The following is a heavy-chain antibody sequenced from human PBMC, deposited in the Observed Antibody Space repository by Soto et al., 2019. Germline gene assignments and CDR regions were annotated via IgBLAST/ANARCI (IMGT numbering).Heavy chain of an antibody. V-gene: IGHV3-21*01. CDR3: AREYCSGGSCYPALDY. CDR1: GFTFSSYS. Sequence: PGGSLRLSCAASGFTFSSYSMNWVRQAPGKGLEWVSSISSSSSYIYYADSVKGRFTISRDNAKNSLYLQMNSLRAEDTAVYYCAREYCSGGSCYPALDYWGQGTLVTVSS. J-gene: IGHJ4*02. D-gene: IGHD2-15*01. CDR2: ISSSSSYI.